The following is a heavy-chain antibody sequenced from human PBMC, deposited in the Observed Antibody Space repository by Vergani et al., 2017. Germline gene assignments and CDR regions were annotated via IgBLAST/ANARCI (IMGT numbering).Heavy chain of an antibody. CDR2: ISSSSSYI. CDR1: GFTFSSYS. V-gene: IGHV3-21*01. J-gene: IGHJ4*02. CDR3: ARVVAVAGTDY. D-gene: IGHD6-19*01. Sequence: EVQLVESGGGLVKPGGSLRLSCAASGFTFSSYSMNWVRQAPGKGLEWVSSISSSSSYIYYADSVKGRFTISRDNAKNALYLQMNSLRAEDTAVYYCARVVAVAGTDYWGQGTLVTVSS.